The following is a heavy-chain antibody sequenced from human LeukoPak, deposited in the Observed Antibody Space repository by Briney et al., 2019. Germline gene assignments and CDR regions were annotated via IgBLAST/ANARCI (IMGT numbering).Heavy chain of an antibody. Sequence: SSETLSLTCTVSGGSISSYYWSWIRQPPGKGLEWIGYIYYSGSTNYNPSLKSRVTISVDTSKNQFSLKLSSVTAADTAVCYCAREYSSSSSGAYYYYGMDVWGQGTTVTVSS. CDR1: GGSISSYY. V-gene: IGHV4-59*01. CDR3: AREYSSSSSGAYYYYGMDV. CDR2: IYYSGST. D-gene: IGHD6-6*01. J-gene: IGHJ6*02.